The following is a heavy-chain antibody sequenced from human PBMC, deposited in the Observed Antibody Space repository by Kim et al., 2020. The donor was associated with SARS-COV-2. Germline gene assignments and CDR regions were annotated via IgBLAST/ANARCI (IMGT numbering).Heavy chain of an antibody. Sequence: LSLTCAASGFTFSSYSMNWVRQAPGKGLEWVSSISSSSSYIYYADSVKGRFTISRDNAKNSLYLQMNSLRAEDTAVYYCARDLLQLWYFDLWGRGTLVTVSS. CDR2: ISSSSSYI. D-gene: IGHD6-13*01. CDR1: GFTFSSYS. CDR3: ARDLLQLWYFDL. J-gene: IGHJ2*01. V-gene: IGHV3-21*01.